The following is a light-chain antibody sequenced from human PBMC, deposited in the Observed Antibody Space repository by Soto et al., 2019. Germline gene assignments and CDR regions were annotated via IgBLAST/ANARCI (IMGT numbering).Light chain of an antibody. Sequence: QSALTQPASVSGSPGQSITISFTGTSSDVGGFNYVSWYQQHPGKTPKLLIYDVSDRPSGVSNRFSGSKSGNTASLAISGLQAEDEADYYCSSFTGIQTLVFGAGTKVTVL. CDR3: SSFTGIQTLV. CDR2: DVS. V-gene: IGLV2-14*03. CDR1: SSDVGGFNY. J-gene: IGLJ2*01.